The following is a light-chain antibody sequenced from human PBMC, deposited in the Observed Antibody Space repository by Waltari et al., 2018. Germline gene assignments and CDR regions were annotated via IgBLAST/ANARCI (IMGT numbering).Light chain of an antibody. Sequence: QSALTQPASVSGSPGQSLTLSCTGPNHDIGYYNFASWYQRHPGKAPNLMIFDVTRWSSGVSHRFSGSKSGNTASLTISGLQPEDEADYFCASYTSTNTVVFGGGTRVTVL. CDR3: ASYTSTNTVV. J-gene: IGLJ2*01. CDR1: NHDIGYYNF. V-gene: IGLV2-14*01. CDR2: DVT.